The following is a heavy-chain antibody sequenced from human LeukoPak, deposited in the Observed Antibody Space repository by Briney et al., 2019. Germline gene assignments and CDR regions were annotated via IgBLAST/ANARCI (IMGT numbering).Heavy chain of an antibody. Sequence: GGSLRLSCSASGFSFSAYSMHWVRQAPGKGLEYVPAIRPDGGTTYYADSVRGRFSISRDNSKNTLYLQMSSLRVEDTAVYYCVPKGTEGYWGQGTLVTVSS. CDR2: IRPDGGTT. CDR3: VPKGTEGY. J-gene: IGHJ4*02. CDR1: GFSFSAYS. V-gene: IGHV3-64D*06.